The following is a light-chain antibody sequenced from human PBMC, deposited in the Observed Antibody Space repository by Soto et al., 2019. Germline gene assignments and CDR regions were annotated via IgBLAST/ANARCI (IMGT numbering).Light chain of an antibody. V-gene: IGLV1-47*01. Sequence: QSVLTQSPSASGTPGQRVIISCSGTSSNIGTNYVYWYQQLPGTAPKVLIYSNDKRPSGVPNRFSGSKSGTSASLAISGRRSEDEAYYYCAAWDDSLSGPLFGGGTKLTVL. CDR3: AAWDDSLSGPL. J-gene: IGLJ2*01. CDR1: SSNIGTNY. CDR2: SND.